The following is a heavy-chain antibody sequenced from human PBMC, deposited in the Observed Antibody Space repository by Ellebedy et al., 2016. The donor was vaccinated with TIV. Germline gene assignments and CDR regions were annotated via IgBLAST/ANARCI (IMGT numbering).Heavy chain of an antibody. CDR1: GFTFSDYA. V-gene: IGHV3-23*01. D-gene: IGHD1-14*01. CDR2: ITYTGAVA. CDR3: AKYVRNTFYYFDY. J-gene: IGHJ4*02. Sequence: GESLKISCAASGFTFSDYAMGWVRQAPGTGLEWVSDITYTGAVAIYAASVRGRFTISRDNSRNTLYLQMTSLRVDDTSLYFCAKYVRNTFYYFDYWGRGILVTVSS.